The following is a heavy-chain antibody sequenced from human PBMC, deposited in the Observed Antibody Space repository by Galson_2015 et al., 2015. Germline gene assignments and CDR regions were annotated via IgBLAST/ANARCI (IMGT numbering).Heavy chain of an antibody. D-gene: IGHD3-22*01. J-gene: IGHJ4*02. CDR3: ARAASYYHDSSGTTGY. CDR2: IIPIFGTA. Sequence: SVKVSCKASGGTFSSYAISWVRQAPGQGLEWMGGIIPIFGTANYAQKFQGRVTITADESTSTAYMELSSLRSEDTAVYYCARAASYYHDSSGTTGYWGQGTLVTVSS. CDR1: GGTFSSYA. V-gene: IGHV1-69*13.